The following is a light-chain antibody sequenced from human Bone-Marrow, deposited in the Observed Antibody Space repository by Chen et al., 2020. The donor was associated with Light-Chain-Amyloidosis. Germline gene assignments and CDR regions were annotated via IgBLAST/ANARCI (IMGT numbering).Light chain of an antibody. CDR1: QSVSSSY. CDR3: QQYGSSPT. J-gene: IGKJ4*01. Sequence: EIVLTQSPGTLSLSPGERATLSCRASQSVSSSYLAWYQQKPGQAPRLLIYGASSRATGIPDRFSGSGSVTDVSLTISRLEPEGFAVYYCQQYGSSPTFGGGTKVEIK. CDR2: GAS. V-gene: IGKV3-20*01.